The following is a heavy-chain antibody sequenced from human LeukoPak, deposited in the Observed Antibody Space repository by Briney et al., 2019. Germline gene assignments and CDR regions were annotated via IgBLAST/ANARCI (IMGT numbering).Heavy chain of an antibody. CDR2: IYYSGST. CDR1: GGSICSSSYY. CDR3: ARDLSFDWFPYYFDY. J-gene: IGHJ4*02. Sequence: SETLSLTCTVSGGSICSSSYYWGWIRQPPGKGLEWIGSIYYSGSTYYNPSLKSRVTISVDTSKNQFSLKLSSVTAADTAVYYCARDLSFDWFPYYFDYWGQGILVTVSS. D-gene: IGHD3-9*01. V-gene: IGHV4-39*07.